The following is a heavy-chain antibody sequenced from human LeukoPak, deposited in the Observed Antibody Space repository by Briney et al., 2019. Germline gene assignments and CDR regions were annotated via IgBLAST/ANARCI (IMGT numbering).Heavy chain of an antibody. J-gene: IGHJ4*02. CDR1: GFTFSSYE. CDR2: ISSSSSYI. V-gene: IGHV3-21*01. Sequence: GGSLRLSCAASGFTFSSYEMNWVRQAPGKGLEWVSSISSSSSYIYYADSVRGRFTISRDNAKNSLYLQMNSLRAEDTAVYYCATYGLDYWGQGTLVTVSS. CDR3: ATYGLDY. D-gene: IGHD3-10*01.